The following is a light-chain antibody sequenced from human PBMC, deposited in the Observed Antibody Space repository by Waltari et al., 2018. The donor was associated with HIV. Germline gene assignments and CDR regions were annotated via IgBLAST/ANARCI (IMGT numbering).Light chain of an antibody. V-gene: IGLV3-19*01. CDR1: RPRSYY. Sequence: SSELTQAPAVSVALGQTVRITCQGDRPRSYYASRYQQKPGQAPVLVIYGKNTRPSGIPDRFSASSSGTTASLTISGAQAEDEADYYCNSRDTSGNHQVFGGGTTLTVL. CDR2: GKN. J-gene: IGLJ2*01. CDR3: NSRDTSGNHQV.